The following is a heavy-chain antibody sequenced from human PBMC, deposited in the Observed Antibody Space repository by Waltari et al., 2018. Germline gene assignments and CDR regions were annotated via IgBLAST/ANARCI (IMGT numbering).Heavy chain of an antibody. CDR3: ARGTTTVWTF. CDR1: GYTFTNDG. D-gene: IGHD1-1*01. V-gene: IGHV1-18*04. J-gene: IGHJ4*02. CDR2: ITTYNNNA. Sequence: IQLVQSGAEVKKPGAAVKGSCTDSGYTFTNDGISWVRQAPGQGLEWLGWITTYNNNANYAQKIQGRLTMTTDTSTTTVYMELRSLRSDDTAVYYCARGTTTVWTFWGQGTLVTVSS.